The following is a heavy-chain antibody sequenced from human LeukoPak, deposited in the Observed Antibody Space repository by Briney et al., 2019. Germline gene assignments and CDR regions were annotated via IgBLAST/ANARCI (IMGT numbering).Heavy chain of an antibody. CDR3: AFVGYCSGGSCYSYMDV. Sequence: ASVKVSCKASGYTFTSYGISWVRQAPGQGLEWMGWISAYNGNTNYAQKLQGRVTMTTDRSTSTAYMELRSLRSDDTAVYYCAFVGYCSGGSCYSYMDVWGKGTTVTVSS. V-gene: IGHV1-18*01. J-gene: IGHJ6*03. D-gene: IGHD2-15*01. CDR2: ISAYNGNT. CDR1: GYTFTSYG.